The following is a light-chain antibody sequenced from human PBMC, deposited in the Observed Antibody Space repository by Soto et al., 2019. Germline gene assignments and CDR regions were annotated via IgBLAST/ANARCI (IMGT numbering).Light chain of an antibody. CDR3: QQYNKWPLT. CDR1: QSISSN. Sequence: EIVMTQSPATLSVSPMERAAPAVMGSQSISSNLAWYQQKPGQAPRLLIYDTSTRPTGIPARFSGSGSGTEFTLTISSLQSQDFAVYYCQQYNKWPLTFGGGTKV. J-gene: IGKJ4*01. CDR2: DTS. V-gene: IGKV3-15*01.